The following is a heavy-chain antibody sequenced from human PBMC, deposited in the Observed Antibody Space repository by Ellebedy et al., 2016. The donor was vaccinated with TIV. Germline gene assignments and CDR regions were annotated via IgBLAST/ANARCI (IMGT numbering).Heavy chain of an antibody. V-gene: IGHV1-69*13. J-gene: IGHJ6*02. CDR3: AREGSGSYGYYYYGMDV. Sequence: SVKVSCXASVGTFSSYAISWVRQAPGQGLEWMGGIIPIFGTANYAQKFQGRVTITADESTSTAYMELSSLRSEDTAVYYCAREGSGSYGYYYYGMDVWGQGTTVTVSS. D-gene: IGHD1-26*01. CDR2: IIPIFGTA. CDR1: VGTFSSYA.